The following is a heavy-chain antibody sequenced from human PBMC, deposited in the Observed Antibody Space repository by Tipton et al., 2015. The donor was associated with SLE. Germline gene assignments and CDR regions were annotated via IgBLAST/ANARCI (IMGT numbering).Heavy chain of an antibody. CDR1: GFTFSSYG. Sequence: SLRLSCAASGFTFSSYGMHWVRQAPGKGLEWVAVISYDGSNKYYADSVKGRFTISRDNSNNTLFLQMHSLRAEDTAVYYCARENNDRNAFDIWGQGTMVSVSS. CDR2: ISYDGSNK. D-gene: IGHD1/OR15-1a*01. CDR3: ARENNDRNAFDI. J-gene: IGHJ3*02. V-gene: IGHV3-30*03.